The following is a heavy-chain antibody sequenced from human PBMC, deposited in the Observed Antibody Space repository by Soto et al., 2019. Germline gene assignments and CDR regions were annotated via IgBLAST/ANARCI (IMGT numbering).Heavy chain of an antibody. CDR1: GDSISSYY. D-gene: IGHD6-13*01. CDR3: SKQHSSRPLVFAY. Sequence: SETLSLTCTVSGDSISSYYWSWIRQPPGKGLEWVGYISYTGSTIYNPSLESRATISLDTSKNQVSLKLSSVTAADTAVYYCSKQHSSRPLVFAYRGQGSLVTGSS. V-gene: IGHV4-59*08. J-gene: IGHJ4*02. CDR2: ISYTGST.